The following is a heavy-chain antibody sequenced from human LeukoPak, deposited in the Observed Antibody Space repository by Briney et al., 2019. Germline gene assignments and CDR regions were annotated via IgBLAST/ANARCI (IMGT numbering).Heavy chain of an antibody. CDR3: ASSRFSNFYYFDY. V-gene: IGHV4-59*01. CDR1: GDSISSYY. CDR2: IYYSGST. J-gene: IGHJ4*02. D-gene: IGHD1-1*01. Sequence: SETLSLTCTVSGDSISSYYWSWIRQPPGEGLEWIGYIYYSGSTIYNPSLKSRVTISVDTSKSQFSLKLSSVTAADTAVYYCASSRFSNFYYFDYWGQGTLVTVSS.